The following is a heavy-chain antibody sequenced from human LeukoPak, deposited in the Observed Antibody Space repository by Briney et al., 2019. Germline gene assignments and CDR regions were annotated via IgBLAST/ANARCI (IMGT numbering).Heavy chain of an antibody. J-gene: IGHJ5*01. Sequence: AASVKVSCKASGYSFTSYDIHWVRQAAGHGLEWMGWMNPNSGHTGHAQKFQGRVTMTGDTSMTTAYMELSGLTSEDTAMYYCARGPALHSKGGGGRGFGPWGQGTLVTVSS. D-gene: IGHD3-16*01. CDR1: GYSFTSYD. CDR3: ARGPALHSKGGGGRGFGP. V-gene: IGHV1-8*01. CDR2: MNPNSGHT.